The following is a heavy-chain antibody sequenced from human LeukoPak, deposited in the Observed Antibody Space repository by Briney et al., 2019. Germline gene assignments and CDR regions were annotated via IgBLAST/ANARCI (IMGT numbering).Heavy chain of an antibody. J-gene: IGHJ4*02. CDR3: ARGSLGFGELFHPPFDY. V-gene: IGHV4-30-4*01. CDR2: IYYSGST. Sequence: PSETLSLTCTVSGGSISSGDYYWSWIRQPPGKGLEWIGYIYYSGSTYYNPSLKSRVTISVDTSKTQFSLKLSSVTAADTAVYYCARGSLGFGELFHPPFDYWGQGTLVTVSS. CDR1: GGSISSGDYY. D-gene: IGHD3-10*01.